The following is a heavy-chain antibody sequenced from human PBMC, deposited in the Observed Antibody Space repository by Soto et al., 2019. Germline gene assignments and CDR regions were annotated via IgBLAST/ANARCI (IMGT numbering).Heavy chain of an antibody. CDR2: IRSKAYGGTT. V-gene: IGHV3-49*03. CDR3: TRDSYSSSWYLGYYYYGMDV. CDR1: GFTFGDYA. D-gene: IGHD6-13*01. Sequence: SLRLSCTASGFTFGDYAMSWFRQAPGKGLEWVGFIRSKAYGGTTEYSASVKGRFTISRDDSKSIAYLQMNSLKTEDTAVYYCTRDSYSSSWYLGYYYYGMDVWGQGTTVTVSS. J-gene: IGHJ6*02.